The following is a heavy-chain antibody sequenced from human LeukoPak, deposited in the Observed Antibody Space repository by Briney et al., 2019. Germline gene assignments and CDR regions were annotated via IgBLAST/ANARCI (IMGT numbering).Heavy chain of an antibody. CDR2: ISGSGGST. D-gene: IGHD7-27*01. CDR3: AKVTNWDFLFPRYYFDY. J-gene: IGHJ4*02. CDR1: GFTFSDYY. V-gene: IGHV3-23*01. Sequence: GGSLRLSCAASGFTFSDYYMSWIRQAPGKGLEWVSAISGSGGSTYYADSVKGRFTISRDNSKNTLYLQMNSLRAEDTAVYYCAKVTNWDFLFPRYYFDYWGQGTLVTVSS.